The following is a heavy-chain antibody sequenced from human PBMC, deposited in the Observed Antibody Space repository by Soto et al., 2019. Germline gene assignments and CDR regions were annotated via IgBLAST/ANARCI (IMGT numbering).Heavy chain of an antibody. J-gene: IGHJ4*02. V-gene: IGHV1-18*04. CDR2: INGDNGDT. D-gene: IGHD2-2*01. CDR3: ERGYCSSKSCQSYIDF. Sequence: ASVKVSCKASGYTFTSYGISWVRQAPGQRLEWMGWINGDNGDTKYAQKFQGRVTITRDTSATTAYMELTSLGSEDTALYHCERGYCSSKSCQSYIDFWGQGNPVTVSS. CDR1: GYTFTSYG.